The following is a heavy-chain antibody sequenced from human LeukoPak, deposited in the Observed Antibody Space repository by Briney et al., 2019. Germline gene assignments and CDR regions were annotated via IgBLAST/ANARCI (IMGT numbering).Heavy chain of an antibody. CDR2: ISAYNGNT. V-gene: IGHV1-18*01. J-gene: IGHJ4*02. CDR1: GYTFTSYG. D-gene: IGHD3-9*01. Sequence: GASVKVSCKASGYTFTSYGISWVRQAPGQGLEWMGWISAYNGNTNYAQKLQGRVTMTTDTSTSTAYTELRSLRSDDTAVYYCARVGPPYYDILTGYYPGDYWGQGTLVTVSS. CDR3: ARVGPPYYDILTGYYPGDY.